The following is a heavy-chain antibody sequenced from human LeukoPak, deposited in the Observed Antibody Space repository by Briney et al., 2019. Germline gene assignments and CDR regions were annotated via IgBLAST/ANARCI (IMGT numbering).Heavy chain of an antibody. CDR2: IYTSGSI. V-gene: IGHV4-4*07. CDR1: GGSISSYY. J-gene: IGHJ6*03. CDR3: ARGGVDYYMDV. Sequence: PSETLSLTCTVSGGSISSYYWSWIRQPAGKGLEWIGRIYTSGSINYNPSLKSRVTMSVATSKNRFSLKLSSVPAADTAVYYCARGGVDYYMDVWGKGTTVTVSS. D-gene: IGHD3-3*01.